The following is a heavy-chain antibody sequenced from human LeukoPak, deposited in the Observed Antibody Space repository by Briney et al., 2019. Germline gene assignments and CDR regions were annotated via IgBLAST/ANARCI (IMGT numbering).Heavy chain of an antibody. Sequence: PSETLSLTCTVSGYSISSGYYWGWIRQPPGKGLEWIGSIYHSGSTYYNPSLKSRVTISVDTSKNQFSLKLSSVTAADTAVYSCARNSPKYSSSWIDYWGQGTLVTVSS. J-gene: IGHJ4*02. CDR3: ARNSPKYSSSWIDY. CDR2: IYHSGST. V-gene: IGHV4-38-2*02. CDR1: GYSISSGYY. D-gene: IGHD6-13*01.